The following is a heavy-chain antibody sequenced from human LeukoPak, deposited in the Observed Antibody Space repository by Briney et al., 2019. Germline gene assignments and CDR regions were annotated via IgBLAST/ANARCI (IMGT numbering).Heavy chain of an antibody. Sequence: GASVKVSCKASGYTFTSYGISWVRQAPGQGLEWMGWISAYNGNTNYVQKLQGRVTMTTDTSTSTAYMELRSLRSDDTAVYYCARLMTTVTGYYFDYWGQGTLVTVSS. CDR2: ISAYNGNT. CDR1: GYTFTSYG. J-gene: IGHJ4*02. CDR3: ARLMTTVTGYYFDY. V-gene: IGHV1-18*01. D-gene: IGHD4-17*01.